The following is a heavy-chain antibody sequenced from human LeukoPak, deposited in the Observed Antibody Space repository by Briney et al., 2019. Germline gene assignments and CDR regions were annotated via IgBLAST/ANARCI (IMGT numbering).Heavy chain of an antibody. Sequence: SQTLSLTCTVSGGSITTGGFYWNWIRQHPEKGLEYLGYIFNSGDTYYNPSLGGRLTLSVDTSKNQFSLKLTSVTAADTAVYLCARGGDYDDLTGYTLSSFDVWGHGTRVTVSS. CDR2: IFNSGDT. CDR1: GGSITTGGFY. J-gene: IGHJ3*01. CDR3: ARGGDYDDLTGYTLSSFDV. V-gene: IGHV4-31*03. D-gene: IGHD3-9*01.